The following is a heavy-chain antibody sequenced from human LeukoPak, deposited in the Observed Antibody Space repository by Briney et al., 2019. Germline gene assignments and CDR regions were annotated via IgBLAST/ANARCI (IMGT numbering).Heavy chain of an antibody. V-gene: IGHV1-2*02. CDR1: GGTFSSYA. Sequence: GASVKVSCKASGGTFSSYAISWVRQAPGQGLEWMGWINPNSGGTNYAQKFQGRVTMTRDTSISTAYMELSRLRSDDTAVYYCARVRRLWSAFDIWGQGTMVTVSS. CDR2: INPNSGGT. J-gene: IGHJ3*02. D-gene: IGHD3-3*01. CDR3: ARVRRLWSAFDI.